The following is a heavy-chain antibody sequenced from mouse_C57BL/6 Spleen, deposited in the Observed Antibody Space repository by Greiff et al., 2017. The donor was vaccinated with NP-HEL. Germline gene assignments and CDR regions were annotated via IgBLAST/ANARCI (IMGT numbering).Heavy chain of an antibody. CDR3: VHSKGFAY. V-gene: IGHV1-26*01. CDR1: GYTFTDYY. CDR2: INPNNGGT. J-gene: IGHJ3*01. D-gene: IGHD2-5*01. Sequence: VQLQQSGPELVKPGASVKISCKASGYTFTDYYMNWVKQSHGKSLEWIGDINPNNGGTSYNQKFKGKATLTVDKSSSTAYMERRSLTSEDSAVYFSVHSKGFAYRGQRALGTVSA.